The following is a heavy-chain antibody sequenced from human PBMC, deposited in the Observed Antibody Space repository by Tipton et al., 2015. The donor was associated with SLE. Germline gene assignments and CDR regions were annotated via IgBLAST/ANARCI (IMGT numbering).Heavy chain of an antibody. V-gene: IGHV4-59*11. CDR1: GGPISGHF. Sequence: TLSLTCTVSGGPISGHFWSWVRQPPGKGLEWIAYIYYSGGTNYNPSLKSRVTMSVDTSENQFSLKLSSVTAADTAVYYCARDRFCGGGTCFDWYFDLWGRGTLVPVSS. CDR2: IYYSGGT. CDR3: ARDRFCGGGTCFDWYFDL. J-gene: IGHJ2*01. D-gene: IGHD2-15*01.